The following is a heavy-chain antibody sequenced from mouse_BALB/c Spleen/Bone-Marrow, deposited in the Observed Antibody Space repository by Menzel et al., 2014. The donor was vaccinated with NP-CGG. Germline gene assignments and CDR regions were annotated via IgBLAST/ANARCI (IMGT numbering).Heavy chain of an antibody. CDR3: ATYDGYCFDY. Sequence: EVKVEESGPSLVKPSQPLSLPCSVTGDSITSGYWNWIRRFPGNKLEYMGYISYSGSTYYNPSLKSRISITRDTSKNXHYLQLNSVTTEDTATYYCATYDGYCFDYWGQGTTLTVSS. CDR1: GDSITSGY. V-gene: IGHV3-8*02. D-gene: IGHD2-3*01. CDR2: ISYSGST. J-gene: IGHJ2*01.